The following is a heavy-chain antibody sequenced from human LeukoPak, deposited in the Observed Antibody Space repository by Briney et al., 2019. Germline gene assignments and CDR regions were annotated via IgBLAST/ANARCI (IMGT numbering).Heavy chain of an antibody. Sequence: GESLKISCKGSGYSFTSYWLGWVRQMPGKGLEWMGIIYPGDSDTRYRPSFQGQVTLSADKSTSTAYLQWSSLKASDTAMYYCARQGVITTPGAFDIWGQGTMVTVSS. CDR1: GYSFTSYW. CDR3: ARQGVITTPGAFDI. V-gene: IGHV5-51*01. J-gene: IGHJ3*02. CDR2: IYPGDSDT. D-gene: IGHD3-22*01.